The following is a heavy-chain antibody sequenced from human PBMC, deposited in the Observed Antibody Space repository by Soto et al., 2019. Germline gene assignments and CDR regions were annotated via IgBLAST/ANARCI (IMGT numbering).Heavy chain of an antibody. J-gene: IGHJ4*02. CDR1: GFIFSDYY. V-gene: IGHV3-11*06. Sequence: QVQLVESGGGLVKPGGSLRLSCAASGFIFSDYYMSWIRQAPGKGLEWLSYISGSSDYRNYAESVRGRFTITRDNAKNSLNLQMSSLRSEDTAVYYCARVAHSSSWYELDFWGQGALVTVSS. CDR2: ISGSSDYR. CDR3: ARVAHSSSWYELDF. D-gene: IGHD6-13*01.